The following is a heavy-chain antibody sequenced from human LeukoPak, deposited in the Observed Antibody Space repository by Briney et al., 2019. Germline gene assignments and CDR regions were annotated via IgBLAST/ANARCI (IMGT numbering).Heavy chain of an antibody. V-gene: IGHV5-51*01. Sequence: GESLKISCKGSGYSFTNYWIAWVRQMPGKSLEWMGFIFPGNSNTRYSPSFQGQVTISADKSISTAYLQWSSLKASDTAMYYCARLLALAATGDYWGQGTLVTVSS. D-gene: IGHD6-13*01. J-gene: IGHJ4*02. CDR2: IFPGNSNT. CDR3: ARLLALAATGDY. CDR1: GYSFTNYW.